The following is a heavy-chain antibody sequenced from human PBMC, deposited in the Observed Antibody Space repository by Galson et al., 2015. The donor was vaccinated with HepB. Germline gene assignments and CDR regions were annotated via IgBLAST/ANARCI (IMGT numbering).Heavy chain of an antibody. J-gene: IGHJ5*02. Sequence: LSLTCTVSGGSISSYYWSWIRQPPGKGLEWIGYIYYSGRTNYNPSLKSRVTISVDTSKNQFSLKLSSVTAADTAVYYCAREGVYYDFWSGYKGGWFDPWGQGTLVTVSS. CDR3: AREGVYYDFWSGYKGGWFDP. V-gene: IGHV4-59*01. CDR2: IYYSGRT. D-gene: IGHD3-3*01. CDR1: GGSISSYY.